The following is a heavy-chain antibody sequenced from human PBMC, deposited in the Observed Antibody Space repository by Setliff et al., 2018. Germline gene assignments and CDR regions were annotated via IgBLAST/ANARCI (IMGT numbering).Heavy chain of an antibody. CDR2: MSV. Sequence: ASVKVSCKASGYTFRSYAMNWVRQAPGQGLEWMGWMSVYAQKFQGRVTMTTDTSTTTAYMELKSLRSDDTAVYYCARSWRAGALNHFDYWGQGSRVTVSS. CDR3: ARSWRAGALNHFDY. V-gene: IGHV1-18*01. J-gene: IGHJ4*02. D-gene: IGHD3-3*01. CDR1: GYTFRSYA.